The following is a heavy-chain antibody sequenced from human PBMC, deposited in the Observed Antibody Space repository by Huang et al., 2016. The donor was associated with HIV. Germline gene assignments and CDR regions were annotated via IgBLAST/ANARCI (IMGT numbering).Heavy chain of an antibody. CDR1: GYTFTKNG. Sequence: QVQLVQSGAEVKKPGASVKVSCMASGYTFTKNGFSWVRQAPGQGLEWMAWISGHNGNTKFARKFQDRVTVTTDTSTRTAYMDLRSLRPDDTAIYFCARDSAYYPGGEDAFDLCGQGTMVTVSS. J-gene: IGHJ3*01. CDR2: ISGHNGNT. V-gene: IGHV1-18*01. D-gene: IGHD5-12*01. CDR3: ARDSAYYPGGEDAFDL.